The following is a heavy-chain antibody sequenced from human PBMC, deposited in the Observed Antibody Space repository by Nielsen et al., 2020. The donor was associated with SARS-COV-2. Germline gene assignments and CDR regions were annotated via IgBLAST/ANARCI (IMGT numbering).Heavy chain of an antibody. J-gene: IGHJ4*02. CDR3: ARYSIAARHFDY. CDR2: INAGNGNT. V-gene: IGHV1-3*01. Sequence: ASVKVSCKASGYTFTSYAMHWVRQAPGQRLKWMGWINAGNGNTKYSQKFQGRVTITRDTSASTAYMELSSLRSEDTAVYYCARYSIAARHFDYWGQGTLVTVSS. D-gene: IGHD6-6*01. CDR1: GYTFTSYA.